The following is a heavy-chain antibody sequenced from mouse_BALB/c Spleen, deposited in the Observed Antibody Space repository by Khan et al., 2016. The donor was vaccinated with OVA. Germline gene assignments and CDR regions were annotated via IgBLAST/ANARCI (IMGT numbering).Heavy chain of an antibody. CDR1: GYSIASDYA. CDR2: ISYSGNT. V-gene: IGHV3-2*02. CDR3: ERDDGEDFDY. D-gene: IGHD2-3*01. J-gene: IGHJ3*01. Sequence: EVQLQESGPGLVKPSQSLSLTCTVTGYSIASDYAWNWIRQFPGNKLEWMGYISYSGNTNYNPSLKSRISITRDTSKNQFFLQLNSVTSEDTARYYCERDDGEDFDYWGQGTLVTVSA.